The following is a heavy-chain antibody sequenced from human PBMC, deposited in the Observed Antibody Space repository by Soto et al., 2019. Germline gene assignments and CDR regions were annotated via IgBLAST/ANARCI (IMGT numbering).Heavy chain of an antibody. CDR2: IYYSGST. CDR3: ARRGCSGGSCYSVWFDP. J-gene: IGHJ5*02. V-gene: IGHV4-59*01. Sequence: SETLSLTCTVSGGSISSYYWSWIRQPPGKGLEWIGYIYYSGSTNYNPSLKSRVTISVDTSKNQFSLKLSSVTAADTAVYYCARRGCSGGSCYSVWFDPWGQGTLVTVSS. D-gene: IGHD2-15*01. CDR1: GGSISSYY.